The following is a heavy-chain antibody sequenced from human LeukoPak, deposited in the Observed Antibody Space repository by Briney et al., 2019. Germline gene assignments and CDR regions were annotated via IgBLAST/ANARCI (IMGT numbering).Heavy chain of an antibody. V-gene: IGHV4-4*07. J-gene: IGHJ4*02. CDR2: IYSSGST. Sequence: SETLSLTCTVSGGSISNYYWSWIRQPAGKRLEWLGRIYSSGSTNYNPSLESRVTVSVDTSKNQFSLKLSSVTAADTAVYYCAREHMVRGVINRWGQGALVTVSS. D-gene: IGHD3-10*01. CDR1: GGSISNYY. CDR3: AREHMVRGVINR.